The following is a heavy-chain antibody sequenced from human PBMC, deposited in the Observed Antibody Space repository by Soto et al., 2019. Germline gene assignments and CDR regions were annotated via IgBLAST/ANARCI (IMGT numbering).Heavy chain of an antibody. Sequence: ASVKVSCKASGYTFTSYAMHWVRQAPGQRLEWMGWINAGNGNTKYSQKFQGRVTITRDTSAGTAYMELSSLRSEDTAVYYCARDPNGMGYSSSWYLPPGYYGMDVWGQGTTVTVSS. CDR1: GYTFTSYA. CDR2: INAGNGNT. V-gene: IGHV1-3*01. J-gene: IGHJ6*02. D-gene: IGHD6-13*01. CDR3: ARDPNGMGYSSSWYLPPGYYGMDV.